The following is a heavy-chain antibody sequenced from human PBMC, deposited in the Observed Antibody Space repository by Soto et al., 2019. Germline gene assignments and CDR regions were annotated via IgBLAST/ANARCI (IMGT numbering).Heavy chain of an antibody. CDR3: ATEGASSAYGDAFYI. CDR1: GFTFSSYA. Sequence: QVQLVESGGGVVQPGRSLRLSCAASGFTFSSYAMHWVRQAPGKGLEWVAFISYNGGGKYYADSVKGRFTISRDNSRNTLYMQMNTLRADDTAVYYCATEGASSAYGDAFYIWGQGTMVTVSS. J-gene: IGHJ3*02. V-gene: IGHV3-30-3*01. CDR2: ISYNGGGK. D-gene: IGHD6-25*01.